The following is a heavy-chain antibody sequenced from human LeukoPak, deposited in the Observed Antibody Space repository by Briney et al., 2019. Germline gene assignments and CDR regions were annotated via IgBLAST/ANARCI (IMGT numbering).Heavy chain of an antibody. V-gene: IGHV1-18*01. J-gene: IGHJ6*02. Sequence: ASVKVSCKASGFTFTRYSITWVRPSPGKGHECVGGISDYKVNTKYAQKYQGRVTMTTDTSTRTAYMELRSLTSDDTAVYYCARVVRSDSFDYDYYYAMDVWGQGTTVTVSS. CDR2: ISDYKVNT. CDR3: ARVVRSDSFDYDYYYAMDV. D-gene: IGHD2-8*01. CDR1: GFTFTRYS.